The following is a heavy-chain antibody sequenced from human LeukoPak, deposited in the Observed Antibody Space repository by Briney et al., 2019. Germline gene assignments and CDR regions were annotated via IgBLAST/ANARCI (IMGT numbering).Heavy chain of an antibody. V-gene: IGHV5-51*01. CDR3: ARRLSSGSFDY. J-gene: IGHJ4*02. D-gene: IGHD3-22*01. CDR2: IYPYGSDT. CDR1: GYSFTSHW. Sequence: GESLKISCQGSGYSFTSHWIVWVRQMPGTGLEWMGIIYPYGSDTRYSPSFAGQVTISADKSTSTAFLQWSSLKASDTAMYFCARRLSSGSFDYWGQGTLVTVSP.